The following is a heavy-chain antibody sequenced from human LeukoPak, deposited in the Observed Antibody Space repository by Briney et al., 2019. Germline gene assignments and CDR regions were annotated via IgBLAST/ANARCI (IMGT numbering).Heavy chain of an antibody. CDR3: AKGGLGVTPLLN. Sequence: GRSLRLSCAASGFTFSSYAMSWVRQAPGKGLEWVSAISGSGGSTYYADSVKGRFTISRDNSKNTLYLQMNSLRAEDTAVYYSAKGGLGVTPLLNWGQGTLVTVSS. J-gene: IGHJ4*02. CDR2: ISGSGGST. D-gene: IGHD3-16*01. CDR1: GFTFSSYA. V-gene: IGHV3-23*01.